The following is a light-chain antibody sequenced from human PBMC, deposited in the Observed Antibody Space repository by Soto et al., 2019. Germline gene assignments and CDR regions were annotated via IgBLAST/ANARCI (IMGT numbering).Light chain of an antibody. Sequence: QSVLTQPPSASGSPGQSVTISGTGTSSDIGAYDYVSWYQQHPGKVPKLIIYEVTKRPSGVPDRFSASKSGNTASLTVSRLQAADEADYFCKSSAGSNTYVFGSGTKVTVL. V-gene: IGLV2-8*01. CDR1: SSDIGAYDY. CDR2: EVT. CDR3: KSSAGSNTYV. J-gene: IGLJ1*01.